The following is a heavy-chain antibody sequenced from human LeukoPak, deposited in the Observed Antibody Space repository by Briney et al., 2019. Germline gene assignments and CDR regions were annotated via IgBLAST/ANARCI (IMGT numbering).Heavy chain of an antibody. Sequence: ASVKVSCKASGYTFIGYYMHWVRQAPGQGLEWMGWINPNSGGTNYAQKFQGRVTMTRDTSISTAYMELSRLRSDDTAVYYCARTISSSWTLGMDVWGQGTTVTVSS. D-gene: IGHD6-13*01. J-gene: IGHJ6*02. CDR1: GYTFIGYY. V-gene: IGHV1-2*02. CDR3: ARTISSSWTLGMDV. CDR2: INPNSGGT.